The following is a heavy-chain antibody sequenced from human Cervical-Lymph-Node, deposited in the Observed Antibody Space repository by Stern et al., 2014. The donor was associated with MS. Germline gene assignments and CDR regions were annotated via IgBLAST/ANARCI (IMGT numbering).Heavy chain of an antibody. J-gene: IGHJ4*02. CDR1: GFSLSTSGMC. V-gene: IGHV2-70*01. D-gene: IGHD5-12*01. CDR2: IDWDDDK. Sequence: QVTLKESGPALVKPTQTLTLTCTFSGFSLSTSGMCGSWIRQPQGKALEWLALIDWDDDKYYSTSLKTRLTFSKDTSKNQVVLTMTNIDPVDTATYYCARTHDIDLDYWGQGTLVTVSS. CDR3: ARTHDIDLDY.